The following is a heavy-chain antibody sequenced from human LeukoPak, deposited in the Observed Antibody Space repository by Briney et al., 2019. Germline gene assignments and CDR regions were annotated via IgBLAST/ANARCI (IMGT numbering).Heavy chain of an antibody. CDR3: AMAENDAFDI. J-gene: IGHJ3*02. Sequence: SETLSLTCTVSGYSISSGYYWGWIRQPPGKGLEWIGSIYHSGSTYYNPSLKRRVTISVDTSKNQFSLKLSSVTAADTAVYYCAMAENDAFDIWGQGTMVTVSS. CDR1: GYSISSGYY. CDR2: IYHSGST. V-gene: IGHV4-38-2*02. D-gene: IGHD3-10*01.